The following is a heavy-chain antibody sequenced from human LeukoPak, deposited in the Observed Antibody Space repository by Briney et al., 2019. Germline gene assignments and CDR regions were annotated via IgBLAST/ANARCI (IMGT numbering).Heavy chain of an antibody. V-gene: IGHV3-48*02. CDR3: ASNYLYSGSSGIYFDY. Sequence: GGSLRLSCAASGFTFSSYSMNWVRQAPGKGLEWVSYVSSSSSTIYYADSVKGRFTISRDNAKNSLYLQMNSLRDEDTAVYYCASNYLYSGSSGIYFDYWGQGTLVTVSS. D-gene: IGHD1-26*01. J-gene: IGHJ4*02. CDR2: VSSSSSTI. CDR1: GFTFSSYS.